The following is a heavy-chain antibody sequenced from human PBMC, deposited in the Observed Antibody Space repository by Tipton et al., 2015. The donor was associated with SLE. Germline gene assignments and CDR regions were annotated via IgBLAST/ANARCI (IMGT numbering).Heavy chain of an antibody. CDR3: ARDRVLLWFRELDAFDI. D-gene: IGHD3-10*01. V-gene: IGHV1-18*01. CDR1: GYTFTSYG. CDR2: ISAYNGNT. J-gene: IGHJ3*02. Sequence: QLVQSGAEVKKPGESLKVSCKASGYTFTSYGISWVRQAPGQGLEWMGWISAYNGNTNYAQKLQGRVTMTTDTSTSTAYMELRSLRSDDTAVYYCARDRVLLWFRELDAFDIWGQGTMVTVSS.